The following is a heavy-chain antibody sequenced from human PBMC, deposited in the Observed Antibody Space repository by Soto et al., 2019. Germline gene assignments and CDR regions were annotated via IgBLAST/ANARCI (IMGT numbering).Heavy chain of an antibody. D-gene: IGHD6-6*01. V-gene: IGHV1-18*01. CDR2: ISGYNGNT. Sequence: ASVKVSCKASGYTFASYGINWVRQAPGQGLEWMGWISGYNGNTKYAQKFRGRVTMTTDTSTSTAYMELRSLRSDDTALYYCARDGIAARPTPDYWGQGTLVTVSS. J-gene: IGHJ4*02. CDR3: ARDGIAARPTPDY. CDR1: GYTFASYG.